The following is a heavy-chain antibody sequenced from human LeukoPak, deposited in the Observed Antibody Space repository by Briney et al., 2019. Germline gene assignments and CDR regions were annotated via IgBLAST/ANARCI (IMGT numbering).Heavy chain of an antibody. Sequence: GGSLRLSCAASGFTFSSYRMSWVRQAPGKGLEWVANIKQDGSEKYYVDSVKGRFTISRDNAKNSLYLQMNSLRAEDTAFYYCARGGITIFGGIIYQDYWGQGTLVTVSS. CDR1: GFTFSSYR. CDR2: IKQDGSEK. J-gene: IGHJ4*02. D-gene: IGHD3-3*01. V-gene: IGHV3-7*03. CDR3: ARGGITIFGGIIYQDY.